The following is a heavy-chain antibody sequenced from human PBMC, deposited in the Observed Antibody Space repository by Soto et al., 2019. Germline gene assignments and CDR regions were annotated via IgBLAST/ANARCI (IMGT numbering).Heavy chain of an antibody. J-gene: IGHJ4*02. CDR2: VDAANGNT. CDR3: AREGYQFGSGTYKTYLDN. Sequence: QVQLVQSGAEVQKPGAPVKVSCKASGYNFIAYAIHWVRQAPGQGLEWMGRVDAANGNTRYSQRFEGRVAITRDSSAITVYVEVSSLRLEDTAIYYCAREGYQFGSGTYKTYLDNWGQGTLVTVSS. D-gene: IGHD3-10*01. V-gene: IGHV1-3*01. CDR1: GYNFIAYA.